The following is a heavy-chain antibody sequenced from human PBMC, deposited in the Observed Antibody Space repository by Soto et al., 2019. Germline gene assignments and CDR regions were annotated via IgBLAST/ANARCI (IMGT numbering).Heavy chain of an antibody. J-gene: IGHJ4*02. Sequence: QVQLVQSGAEVKKPGASVKVSCKASGYTFRSYAIHWVRQAPGQGLEWMGWINAGNGNSEYSQKFQGRVTITRDTSASTVYLELSSLRLEDTGVFFCARFYGSSASWGQGSLLTVSS. V-gene: IGHV1-3*01. CDR2: INAGNGNS. CDR3: ARFYGSSAS. D-gene: IGHD6-6*01. CDR1: GYTFRSYA.